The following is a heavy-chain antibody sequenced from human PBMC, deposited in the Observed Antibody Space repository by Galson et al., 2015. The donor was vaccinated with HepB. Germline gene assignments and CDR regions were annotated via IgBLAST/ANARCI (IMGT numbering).Heavy chain of an antibody. CDR1: GDSVSSNSAA. CDR3: ARRGFGWGSSRHDAFDI. D-gene: IGHD6-13*01. CDR2: TYYRSKWYN. V-gene: IGHV6-1*01. J-gene: IGHJ3*02. Sequence: CAISGDSVSSNSAAWNWIRQSPSRGLEWLGRTYYRSKWYNDYAVSVKSRITINPDTSKNQFSLQLNSVTPEDTAVYYCARRGFGWGSSRHDAFDIWGQGTMVTVSS.